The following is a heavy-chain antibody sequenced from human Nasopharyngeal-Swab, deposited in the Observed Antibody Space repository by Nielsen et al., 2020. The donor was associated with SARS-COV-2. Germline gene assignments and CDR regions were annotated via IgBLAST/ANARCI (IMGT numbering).Heavy chain of an antibody. CDR2: IGGADDST. V-gene: IGHV3-23*01. CDR3: AKDRDSGDDSGEYYHYYGMDV. Sequence: GGSLRLSCSASGFIFKNYGMNWVRQAPGRGLEWVSAIGGADDSTKYADSVKGRFTISRDNSKNTLDLQMNSLRAEDTAMYYCAKDRDSGDDSGEYYHYYGMDVWGQGTSVAVS. D-gene: IGHD5-12*01. CDR1: GFIFKNYG. J-gene: IGHJ6*02.